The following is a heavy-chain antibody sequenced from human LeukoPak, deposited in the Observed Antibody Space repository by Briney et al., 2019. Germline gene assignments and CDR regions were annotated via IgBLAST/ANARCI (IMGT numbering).Heavy chain of an antibody. CDR3: ARLAPYYYDSSGYPIDY. J-gene: IGHJ4*02. Sequence: PSETLSLTCTVSGGSISSGGYYWSWIRQHPGKGLEWIGYIYYSGSTYYNPSLKSRVTISVDTSKNQFSLKLSSVTAADTAVYYCARLAPYYYDSSGYPIDYWGQGTLVTVSS. CDR1: GGSISSGGYY. CDR2: IYYSGST. D-gene: IGHD3-22*01. V-gene: IGHV4-31*03.